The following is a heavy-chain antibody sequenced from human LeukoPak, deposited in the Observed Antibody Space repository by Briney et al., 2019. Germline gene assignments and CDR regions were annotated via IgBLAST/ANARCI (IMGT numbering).Heavy chain of an antibody. CDR3: ASVSGSYLDFQH. Sequence: PGGSLRLSCVASGFTFSNYRMNWVRQAPGKGLEWVSFISDSSSTIYYAGSVKGRFTISRDNAKNSLYLQMNSLRAEDTAVYYCASVSGSYLDFQHWGQGTLVTVSS. CDR2: ISDSSSTI. CDR1: GFTFSNYR. J-gene: IGHJ1*01. V-gene: IGHV3-48*04. D-gene: IGHD3-10*01.